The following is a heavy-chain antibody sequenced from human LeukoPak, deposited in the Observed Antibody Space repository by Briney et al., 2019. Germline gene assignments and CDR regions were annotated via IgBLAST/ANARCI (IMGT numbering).Heavy chain of an antibody. Sequence: PSETLSLTCAVYGDSFSGYYWSWIRQPPGKGLEWIGYIYDSGTTNYNPSLKSRVTISVDTSKNQFSLKLSSVTAADTAVYYCARDFSAAFDIWGQGTMVTVSS. CDR2: IYDSGTT. CDR3: ARDFSAAFDI. CDR1: GDSFSGYY. V-gene: IGHV4-59*01. D-gene: IGHD2/OR15-2a*01. J-gene: IGHJ3*02.